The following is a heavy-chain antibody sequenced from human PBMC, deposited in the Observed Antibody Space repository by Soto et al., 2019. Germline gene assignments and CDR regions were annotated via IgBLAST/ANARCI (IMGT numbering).Heavy chain of an antibody. D-gene: IGHD4-17*01. CDR3: ARMVVPYGDYVYFDY. V-gene: IGHV1-69*02. CDR2: IIPILGIA. Sequence: EASVKVSCKASGGTFSSYTISWVRQAPGQGLEWMGRIIPILGIANYAQKFQGRVTITADKSTSTAYMELSSLRSEDTAVYYCARMVVPYGDYVYFDYWGQGTLVTVSS. J-gene: IGHJ4*02. CDR1: GGTFSSYT.